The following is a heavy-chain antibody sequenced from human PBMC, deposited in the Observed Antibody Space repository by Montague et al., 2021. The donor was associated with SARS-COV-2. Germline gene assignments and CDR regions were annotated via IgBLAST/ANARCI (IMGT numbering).Heavy chain of an antibody. V-gene: IGHV4-39*01. CDR2: IYYSGKS. J-gene: IGHJ3*01. D-gene: IGHD3-9*01. CDR1: GGSVSSGSYY. CDR3: ARHQPYYDLLTGNPFDV. Sequence: SETLSLTCTVSGGSVSSGSYYWGRIRQRPGKGLDWIGSIYYSGKSDYNPSLKRPATIFMDTSKNQFSLQLSSVTAADTAVYYCARHQPYYDLLTGNPFDVWGQGTMVTVSS.